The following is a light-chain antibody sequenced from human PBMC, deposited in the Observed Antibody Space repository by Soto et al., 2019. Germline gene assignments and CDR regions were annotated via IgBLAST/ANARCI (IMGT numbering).Light chain of an antibody. CDR3: SSYTSSSTLYV. CDR2: DVS. V-gene: IGLV2-14*01. J-gene: IGLJ1*01. Sequence: QSALTQPASVSGSPGQSITISCTGTSSDVGGYNYVSWYQQHPGKAPKLMIYDVSNRPSGVSNSLSGSKSGNTAYLTISGLQAEDEADYYCSSYTSSSTLYVFGTGTTVTVL. CDR1: SSDVGGYNY.